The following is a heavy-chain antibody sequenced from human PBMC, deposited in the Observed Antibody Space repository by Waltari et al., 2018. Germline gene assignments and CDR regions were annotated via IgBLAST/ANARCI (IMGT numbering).Heavy chain of an antibody. Sequence: QVQLHQWGAGLLKPSETLSLTCGVSGGSFNDYYWTWIRQPPGKGLEWIGEIHHSGTTDYSPSLNSRLTMSVDTSKKQISLKMSSVTAADTAVYYCARGDLHYGSSGFFYWGQGALVTVSS. J-gene: IGHJ4*02. CDR2: IHHSGTT. D-gene: IGHD3-22*01. V-gene: IGHV4-34*01. CDR1: GGSFNDYY. CDR3: ARGDLHYGSSGFFY.